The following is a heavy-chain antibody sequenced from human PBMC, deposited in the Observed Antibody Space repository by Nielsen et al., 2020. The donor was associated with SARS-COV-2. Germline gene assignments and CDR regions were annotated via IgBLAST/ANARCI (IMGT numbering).Heavy chain of an antibody. V-gene: IGHV3-23*01. D-gene: IGHD6-13*01. CDR2: ISGSGGST. Sequence: GESLKISCAASGFTFSSYAMSWVRQAPGKGLEWVSAISGSGGSTYYADSVKGRLTISRDNSKNTLYLQMNSLRAEDTAVYYCAKRPGIAAAGTRKEFDYWGQGTLVTVSS. CDR1: GFTFSSYA. CDR3: AKRPGIAAAGTRKEFDY. J-gene: IGHJ4*02.